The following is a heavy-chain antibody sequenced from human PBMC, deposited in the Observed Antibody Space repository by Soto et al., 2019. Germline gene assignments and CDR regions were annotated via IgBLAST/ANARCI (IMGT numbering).Heavy chain of an antibody. CDR3: ARHGVAAAGTASEFDY. CDR2: IIPILGIA. J-gene: IGHJ4*02. Sequence: ASVKVSCKASGGTFSSYTISWVRQAPGQGLEWMGRIIPILGIANYAQKFQGRVTITADKSTSTAYMELSSLRSEDTAVYYCARHGVAAAGTASEFDYWGQGTLVTVSS. D-gene: IGHD6-13*01. CDR1: GGTFSSYT. V-gene: IGHV1-69*02.